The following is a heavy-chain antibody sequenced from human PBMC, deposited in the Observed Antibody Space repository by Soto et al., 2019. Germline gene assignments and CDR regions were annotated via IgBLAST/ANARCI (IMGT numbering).Heavy chain of an antibody. V-gene: IGHV3-23*01. J-gene: IGHJ6*02. Sequence: PGGSLRLSCAASGFTFSSYAMSWVRQAPGKGLEWVSAISGSGGSTYYADSVKGRFTISRDNSKNTLYLQMNSLRAEDTAVYYCAKDLSPGGSHIYYYYGMDVWGQGTTVTVSS. CDR2: ISGSGGST. D-gene: IGHD2-8*02. CDR3: AKDLSPGGSHIYYYYGMDV. CDR1: GFTFSSYA.